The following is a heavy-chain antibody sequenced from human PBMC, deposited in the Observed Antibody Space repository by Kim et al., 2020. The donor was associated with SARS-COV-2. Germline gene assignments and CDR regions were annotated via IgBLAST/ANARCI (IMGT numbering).Heavy chain of an antibody. D-gene: IGHD1-1*01. J-gene: IGHJ6*02. V-gene: IGHV1-2*02. CDR1: GYTFTGYY. CDR3: ARVGYGTYSYYYGMDV. CDR2: INPNSGGT. Sequence: ASVKVSCKASGYTFTGYYMHWVRQAPGQGLEWMGWINPNSGGTNYAQKFQGRVTMTRDTSISTAYMELSRLRSDDTAVYYCARVGYGTYSYYYGMDVWGQGTTVTVSS.